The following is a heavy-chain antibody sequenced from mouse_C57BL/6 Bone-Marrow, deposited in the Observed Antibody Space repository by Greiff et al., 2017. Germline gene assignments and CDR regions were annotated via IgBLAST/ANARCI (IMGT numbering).Heavy chain of an antibody. Sequence: QVQLKQPGAELVKPGASVKVSCKASGYTFTSYWMHWVKQRPGQGLEWIGRIHPSDSDTNYNQKFKGKATLTVDKSSRTTYMQLSSLTSEDSAVYYCAIIWFAYWGQGTLVTVSA. CDR1: GYTFTSYW. J-gene: IGHJ3*01. CDR3: AIIWFAY. CDR2: IHPSDSDT. V-gene: IGHV1-74*01.